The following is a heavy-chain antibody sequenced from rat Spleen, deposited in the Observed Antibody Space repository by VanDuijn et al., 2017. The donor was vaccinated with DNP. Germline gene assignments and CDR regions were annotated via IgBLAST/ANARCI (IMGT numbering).Heavy chain of an antibody. Sequence: EVQLVESGGGPVQPGRSLKLSCVASGFIFSNHWMTWIRQAPGKGLEWVASITNNGDRTYYSDSVKGRFSISRDNAKSTLYLQVNSLRSEDTATYYCTTASTEGFAYWGQGTLVTVS. V-gene: IGHV5-31*01. D-gene: IGHD1-11*01. CDR1: GFIFSNHW. J-gene: IGHJ3*01. CDR3: TTASTEGFAY. CDR2: ITNNGDRT.